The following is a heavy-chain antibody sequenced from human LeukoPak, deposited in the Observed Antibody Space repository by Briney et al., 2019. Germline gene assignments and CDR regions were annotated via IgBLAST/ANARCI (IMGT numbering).Heavy chain of an antibody. CDR2: INPSGGST. D-gene: IGHD6-19*01. J-gene: IGHJ4*02. V-gene: IGHV1-46*01. Sequence: ASVKVSCKASGYTFTSYYMHWVRQAPGQGLEWMGIINPSGGSTSYAQKFQGRVTMTRDTSTSTVYMELSSLRSEDTAVYYCARDLRRGLRSGWYDYWGQGTLLTVSS. CDR3: ARDLRRGLRSGWYDY. CDR1: GYTFTSYY.